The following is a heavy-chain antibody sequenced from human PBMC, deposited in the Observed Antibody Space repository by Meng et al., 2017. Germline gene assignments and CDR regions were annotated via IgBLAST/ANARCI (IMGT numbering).Heavy chain of an antibody. Sequence: VRLVEAGGGWVQPGRSLRLSCAASGFTFSSYGMHWVRQAPGKGLEWVAVIWYDGSNKYYADSVKGRFTISRDNSKNTLYLQMNSLRAEDTAVYYCARGLSTTYWYFDLWGRGTLVTVSS. CDR1: GFTFSSYG. CDR2: IWYDGSNK. CDR3: ARGLSTTYWYFDL. V-gene: IGHV3-33*01. J-gene: IGHJ2*01. D-gene: IGHD2/OR15-2a*01.